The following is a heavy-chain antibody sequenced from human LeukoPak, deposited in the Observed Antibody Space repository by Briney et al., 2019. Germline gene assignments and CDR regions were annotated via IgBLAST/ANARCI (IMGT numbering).Heavy chain of an antibody. CDR2: IRYDGSNK. Sequence: GGSLRLSCAASGFTFSSYWMSWVRQAPGKGLEWVAFIRYDGSNKYYADSVKGRFTISRDNSKNTLYLQMNSLRAEDTAVYYCAKDHPGERGAVDYWGQGTLVTVSS. CDR1: GFTFSSYW. D-gene: IGHD2-21*01. CDR3: AKDHPGERGAVDY. J-gene: IGHJ4*02. V-gene: IGHV3-30*02.